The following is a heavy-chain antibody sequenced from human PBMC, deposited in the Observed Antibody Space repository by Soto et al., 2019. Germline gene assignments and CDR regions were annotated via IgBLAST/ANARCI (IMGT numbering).Heavy chain of an antibody. J-gene: IGHJ5*02. D-gene: IGHD3-10*01. CDR3: ARPTETHYASGSYFS. V-gene: IGHV3-74*01. CDR2: INTDGSGT. Sequence: EVQLVESGGGLVQPGGTLSLSCAASGFTFSNYWMHWVRQTPGKGLVWVSRINTDGSGTTHGDSVEGRFTISRDNTKNTLDRQMNSLRAEDTAVYYCARPTETHYASGSYFSWGQGTLVTVSS. CDR1: GFTFSNYW.